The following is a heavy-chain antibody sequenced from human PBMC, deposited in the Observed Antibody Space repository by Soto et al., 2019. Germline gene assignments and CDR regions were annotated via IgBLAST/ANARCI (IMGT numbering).Heavy chain of an antibody. J-gene: IGHJ4*02. CDR3: SKGGRQWLVTSDFNY. Sequence: VQLVEAGGGVVQPGRSLLLSCAASGFTFSDYAMHWVRQAPGKGLEWVAVVSHDGRNTHYADSVKGRFTISRDSSKNTVSLEMTSLRAEDTAVYYCSKGGRQWLVTSDFNYWGQGALVTVSS. CDR2: VSHDGRNT. V-gene: IGHV3-30*18. D-gene: IGHD6-19*01. CDR1: GFTFSDYA.